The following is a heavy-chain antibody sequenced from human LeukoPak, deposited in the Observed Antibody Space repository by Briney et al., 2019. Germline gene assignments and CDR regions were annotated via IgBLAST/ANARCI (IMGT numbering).Heavy chain of an antibody. J-gene: IGHJ4*02. CDR2: ITSRGEST. V-gene: IGHV3-23*01. CDR1: GFTFSIYA. Sequence: GGSLRLSCAAPGFTFSIYAMSWVRQAPGKGLQWVSSITSRGESTWYVDSVKGRFTITRDNSENTLYLQMHSLRAEDTAVYYCARDRPNYYGSDGHYYRRDGDYWGRGTLVSVSS. CDR3: ARDRPNYYGSDGHYYRRDGDY. D-gene: IGHD3-22*01.